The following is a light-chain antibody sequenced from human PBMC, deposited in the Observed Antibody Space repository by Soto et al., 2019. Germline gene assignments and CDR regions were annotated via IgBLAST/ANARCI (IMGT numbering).Light chain of an antibody. CDR2: DVT. J-gene: IGLJ1*01. Sequence: QSALTQPASVSGSPGQSTTISCTGPISDVGGYNYVSWYQQHPGKAPKLMIYDVTNRPSGVSNRFSGSKSGNTASLTISGLQAEDEADYCCSSYTSSTTLDVFGTGTKLTVL. CDR1: ISDVGGYNY. CDR3: SSYTSSTTLDV. V-gene: IGLV2-14*01.